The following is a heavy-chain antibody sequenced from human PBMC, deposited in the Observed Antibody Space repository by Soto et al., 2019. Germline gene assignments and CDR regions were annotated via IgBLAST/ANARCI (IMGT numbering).Heavy chain of an antibody. CDR2: ISPYDGDT. J-gene: IGHJ5*02. D-gene: IGHD1-26*01. V-gene: IGHV1-18*01. CDR1: GYTFTTYG. CDR3: ASDHGGSYQADSFDP. Sequence: QVQLVQSGVEVKKPGASVKVSCKASGYTFTTYGISWVRQAPEQGLEWMGWISPYDGDTNYADTLQGRVTLTTDTSTTTAYMELRSLRSDDTAMYYCASDHGGSYQADSFDPWGQGTLVIVSS.